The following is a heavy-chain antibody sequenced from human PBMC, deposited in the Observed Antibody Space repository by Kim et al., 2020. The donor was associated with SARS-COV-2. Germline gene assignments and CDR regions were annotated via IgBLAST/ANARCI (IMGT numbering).Heavy chain of an antibody. Sequence: GESLKISCKGSGYSFTSYWIARVRQMPGKGLEWMGIIYPGDSDTRYSPSFQGQVTISADKSISTAYLQWSSLKASDTAMYYCARQNSGYSSGWYYYYVMDVWGQGTTVAVSS. CDR1: GYSFTSYW. V-gene: IGHV5-51*01. CDR3: ARQNSGYSSGWYYYYVMDV. D-gene: IGHD6-19*01. J-gene: IGHJ6*02. CDR2: IYPGDSDT.